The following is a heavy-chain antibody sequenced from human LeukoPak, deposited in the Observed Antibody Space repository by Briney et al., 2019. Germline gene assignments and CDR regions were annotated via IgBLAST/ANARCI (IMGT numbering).Heavy chain of an antibody. CDR2: SYPVDSDT. J-gene: IGHJ1*01. D-gene: IGHD4-17*01. CDR3: ASMRHDYGDYDEDEYFQH. V-gene: IGHV5-51*01. CDR1: GYSFTSYW. Sequence: GESLKISCKGSGYSFTSYWIGWVRQMPGKGLGWMGISYPVDSDTRYSPSFQGQVTISADKSISTAYLQWSSLKASDTAMYYCASMRHDYGDYDEDEYFQHWGRGTLVTVSS.